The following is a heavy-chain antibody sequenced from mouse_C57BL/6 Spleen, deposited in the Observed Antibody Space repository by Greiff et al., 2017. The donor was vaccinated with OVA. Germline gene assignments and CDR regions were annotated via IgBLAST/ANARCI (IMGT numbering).Heavy chain of an antibody. CDR2: IDPETGGT. J-gene: IGHJ1*03. D-gene: IGHD1-1*01. CDR3: TRPPYYYGSSYWYFDV. V-gene: IGHV1-15*01. CDR1: GYTFTDYE. Sequence: VQLQQSGAELVRPGASVTLSCKASGYTFTDYEMHWVKQTPVHGLEWIGAIDPETGGTAYNQKFKGKAILTADKSSSTAYMELRSLTSEDSAVYYCTRPPYYYGSSYWYFDVWGTGTTATVSS.